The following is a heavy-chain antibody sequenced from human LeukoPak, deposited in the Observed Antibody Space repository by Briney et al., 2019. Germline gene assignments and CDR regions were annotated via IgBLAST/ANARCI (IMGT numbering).Heavy chain of an antibody. D-gene: IGHD5-12*01. CDR1: GYTFTSYD. CDR2: MNPNSGNT. Sequence: ASVKVSCTASGYTFTSYDINWARQATGQGLEWMGWMNPNSGNTGYAQKFQGRVTMTRNTSISTAYMELSSLRSEDTAVYYCARGLYSGRLGWFDPWDQGTLFTVSS. CDR3: ARGLYSGRLGWFDP. J-gene: IGHJ5*02. V-gene: IGHV1-8*01.